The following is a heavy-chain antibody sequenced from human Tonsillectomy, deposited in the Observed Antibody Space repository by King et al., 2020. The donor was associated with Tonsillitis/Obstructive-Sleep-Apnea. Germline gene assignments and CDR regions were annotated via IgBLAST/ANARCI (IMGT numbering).Heavy chain of an antibody. V-gene: IGHV3-11*06. Sequence: VQLVESGGGLVKPGGSLRLSCAASGFTFSDYYMSWIRQAPGKGLEWVSYISSSSSYTNYADSVKGRFTISRDNAKNSLYLQMNSLRAEDKAVYYCARDRYSSRAALYYYYYGMDVWGQGTTVTVSS. CDR3: ARDRYSSRAALYYYYYGMDV. CDR1: GFTFSDYY. J-gene: IGHJ6*02. CDR2: ISSSSSYT. D-gene: IGHD6-13*01.